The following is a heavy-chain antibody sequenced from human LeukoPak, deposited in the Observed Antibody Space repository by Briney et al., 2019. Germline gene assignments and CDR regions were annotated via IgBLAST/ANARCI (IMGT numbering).Heavy chain of an antibody. CDR1: GYTFTGYY. CDR3: ARGPGYYHGSGSAMDV. V-gene: IGHV1-2*02. CDR2: INPHSGDT. J-gene: IGHJ6*03. Sequence: ASVKISCKASGYTFTGYYMHWVRQAPGQGLEWMGWINPHSGDTKYAQNFQGRVTMTRDTSINTAYMGLSRLKSDDTAVYYCARGPGYYHGSGSAMDVWGKGTTVTVSS. D-gene: IGHD3-22*01.